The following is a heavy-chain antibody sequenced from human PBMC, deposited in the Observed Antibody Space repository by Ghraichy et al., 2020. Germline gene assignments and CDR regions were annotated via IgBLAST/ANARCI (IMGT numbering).Heavy chain of an antibody. V-gene: IGHV4-61*01. CDR1: GGSVSRGSYY. J-gene: IGHJ4*02. CDR2: VYNTGST. D-gene: IGHD2-15*01. Sequence: GSLRLSCNVSGGSVSRGSYYWSWIRQPPGKGLEYIGYVYNTGSTYYNPSLKSRITMSVDPSKNQFSLNLHSVTAADTAVYYCARGAATTTLFDYWGQGTLVTDSS. CDR3: ARGAATTTLFDY.